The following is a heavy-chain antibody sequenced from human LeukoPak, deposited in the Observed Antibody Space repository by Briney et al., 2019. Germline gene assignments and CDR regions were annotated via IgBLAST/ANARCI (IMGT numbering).Heavy chain of an antibody. V-gene: IGHV4-39*07. J-gene: IGHJ6*03. CDR1: GGSISSSSYY. D-gene: IGHD3-10*01. CDR3: ARARYNYYYGSGSFRQNYYMDV. CDR2: IDYSART. Sequence: SETLSLTCTVSGGSISSSSYYWGWIRQPRGKGLEWIGSIDYSARTYYNTYLKSRVTISVDTSKTHFSLKLRSVTAADTAVYCCARARYNYYYGSGSFRQNYYMDVWGKGTTVTVSS.